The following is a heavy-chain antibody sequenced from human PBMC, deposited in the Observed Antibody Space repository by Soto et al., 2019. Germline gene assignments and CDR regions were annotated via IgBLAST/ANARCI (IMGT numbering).Heavy chain of an antibody. CDR1: GFTFSSYD. J-gene: IGHJ6*02. CDR2: ISYDGSNK. V-gene: IGHV3-30-3*01. D-gene: IGHD2-15*01. CDR3: ARAGCDGGSCYTLVGLRYGMDG. Sequence: QVQLVESGGGVVQPGRSLRLSCAASGFTFSSYDMHWVRQAPGKGLEGVAVISYDGSNKYYADSVKGRFTISRDNSKNTLYLQMNCLRAEDTAVYYCARAGCDGGSCYTLVGLRYGMDGWGQGTTVTVSS.